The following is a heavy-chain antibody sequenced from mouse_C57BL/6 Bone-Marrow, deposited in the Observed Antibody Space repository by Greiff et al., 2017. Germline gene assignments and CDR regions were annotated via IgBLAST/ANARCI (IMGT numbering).Heavy chain of an antibody. J-gene: IGHJ2*01. CDR2: IDPSDSYT. CDR3: ASEAYYTHFDY. Sequence: VQLQQPGAELVKPGASVKLSCKASGYTFTSYWMQWVKQRPGQGLEWIGEIDPSDSYTNYNQKFKGKATLTVDTSSSPAYMQLSSLTSEDSAVYYCASEAYYTHFDYWGQGTTLTVSS. V-gene: IGHV1-50*01. CDR1: GYTFTSYW. D-gene: IGHD2-12*01.